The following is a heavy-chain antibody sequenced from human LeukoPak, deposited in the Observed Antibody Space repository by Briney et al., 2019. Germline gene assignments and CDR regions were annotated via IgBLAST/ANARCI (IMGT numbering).Heavy chain of an antibody. D-gene: IGHD2-15*01. J-gene: IGHJ5*02. Sequence: SETLSLTCAVSGYSISSGYYWGWIRQPPGKGLEWIGSIYHSGSTYYNPSLKSRVTISVDTSKNQFSLKLSFVTAADTAVYYCARQGGGGYDNNWFDPWGQGTLVTVSS. CDR2: IYHSGST. CDR1: GYSISSGYY. V-gene: IGHV4-38-2*01. CDR3: ARQGGGGYDNNWFDP.